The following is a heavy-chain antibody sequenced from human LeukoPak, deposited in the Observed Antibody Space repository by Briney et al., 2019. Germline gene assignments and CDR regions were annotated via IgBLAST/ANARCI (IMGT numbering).Heavy chain of an antibody. CDR3: ASLDWVRPSYDAFDI. D-gene: IGHD3-9*01. CDR2: INPSGGST. J-gene: IGHJ3*02. Sequence: ASVKVSCKASGYTFTSYYMHWVRQAPGQGLEWMGIINPSGGSTSYAQKFQGRVTMTRDTSTSTVYMELSSLRSEDTAVYYCASLDWVRPSYDAFDIWGQGTMVTVSS. V-gene: IGHV1-46*01. CDR1: GYTFTSYY.